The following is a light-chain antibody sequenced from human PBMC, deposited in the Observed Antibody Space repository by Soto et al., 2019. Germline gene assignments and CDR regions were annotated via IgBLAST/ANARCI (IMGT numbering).Light chain of an antibody. CDR2: DAS. Sequence: DIQMTQSPSSRSASVVERVTITFQASQDISNYLNWYQQKPGKAPKLLIYDASNLETGVPSRFSGSGSGTDFTLTINTLHPEDFATYYCQQSYSTPITFGQGTRLEIK. CDR3: QQSYSTPIT. V-gene: IGKV1-33*01. CDR1: QDISNY. J-gene: IGKJ5*01.